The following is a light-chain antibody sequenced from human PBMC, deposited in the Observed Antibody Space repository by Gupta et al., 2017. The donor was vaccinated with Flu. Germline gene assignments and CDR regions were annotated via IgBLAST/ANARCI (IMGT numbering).Light chain of an antibody. CDR1: YSNSGAGFD. CDR2: DSY. CDR3: QTYDTNRRI. J-gene: IGLJ2*01. Sequence: GSYSNSGAGFDVHWYQQFPGTTPKLLISDSYNRPSGVPDRFTASKSGTSASLVITGLQAEDEADYYCQTYDTNRRIFGGGTRLTVL. V-gene: IGLV1-40*01.